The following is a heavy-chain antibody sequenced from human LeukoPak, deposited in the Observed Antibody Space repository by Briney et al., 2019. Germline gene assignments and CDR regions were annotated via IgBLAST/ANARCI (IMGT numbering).Heavy chain of an antibody. D-gene: IGHD1-26*01. V-gene: IGHV3-7*01. J-gene: IGHJ5*02. Sequence: GGSLRLSCAASGFTFSSYWMSWVRQAPGKGLEWVANIKQDGSEKYYVDSVKGRFTISRDNAKNSLYLQMNSLRAEDTAVYYCARASGSYTNWFDPWGQGTLVTVSS. CDR1: GFTFSSYW. CDR3: ARASGSYTNWFDP. CDR2: IKQDGSEK.